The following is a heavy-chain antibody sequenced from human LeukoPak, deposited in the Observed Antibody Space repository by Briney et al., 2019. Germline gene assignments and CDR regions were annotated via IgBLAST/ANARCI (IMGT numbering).Heavy chain of an antibody. CDR2: IYPGDSDT. CDR3: ARPADDYVWGHYFDY. Sequence: GEALKISCKGSGYSFTSYWIGWVRQMPGKGLEWMGIIYPGDSDTRYSPSFQGPVTISADKSISTAYLQWSSLKASDTAMYYCARPADDYVWGHYFDYWGQGTLVTVSS. D-gene: IGHD3-16*01. J-gene: IGHJ4*02. CDR1: GYSFTSYW. V-gene: IGHV5-51*03.